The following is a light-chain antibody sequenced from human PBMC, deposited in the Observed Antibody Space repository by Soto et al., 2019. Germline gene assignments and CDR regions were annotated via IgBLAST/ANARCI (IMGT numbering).Light chain of an antibody. V-gene: IGKV3-11*01. J-gene: IGKJ1*01. Sequence: IVLTQSPATLSLSPGERATLSCRASQSIGSDLAWYQQQPGQASRLLIYDASNRAPGIPARFGGSESGTDCTLTISSLQQEDVAVYYCQQRAKWTRTFGQGTKVDI. CDR2: DAS. CDR1: QSIGSD. CDR3: QQRAKWTRT.